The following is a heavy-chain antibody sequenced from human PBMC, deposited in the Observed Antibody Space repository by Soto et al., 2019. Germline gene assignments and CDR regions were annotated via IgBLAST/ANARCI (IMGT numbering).Heavy chain of an antibody. V-gene: IGHV5-51*01. J-gene: IGHJ6*02. CDR3: ARSSLDYDYYYYGMDV. CDR1: GYSFTSYW. Sequence: GGSLRLSCKGSGYSFTSYWIGWVRQMPGKGLEWMGIIYPGDSDTRYSPSFQGQVTISADKSISTAYLQWSSLKASDTAMYYCARSSLDYDYYYYGMDVWGQGTTVTVSS. CDR2: IYPGDSDT. D-gene: IGHD4-17*01.